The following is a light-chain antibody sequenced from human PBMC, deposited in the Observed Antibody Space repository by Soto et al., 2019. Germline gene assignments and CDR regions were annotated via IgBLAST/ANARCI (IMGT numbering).Light chain of an antibody. Sequence: DIQMTQSPSSLSASVGDRVTITCQASQDISTYLNWYQQKPGKAPKLLIYGASSLESGVPPRFSGDGSGTEFTLTIRSLQRDDFGIYYCQQYSRLWSFGQGTKVDIK. CDR1: QDISTY. J-gene: IGKJ1*01. CDR2: GAS. V-gene: IGKV1-5*03. CDR3: QQYSRLWS.